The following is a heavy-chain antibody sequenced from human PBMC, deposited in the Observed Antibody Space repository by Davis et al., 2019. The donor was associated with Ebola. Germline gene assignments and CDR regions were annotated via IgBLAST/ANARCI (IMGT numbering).Heavy chain of an antibody. J-gene: IGHJ4*02. CDR1: GGTFNTYA. CDR2: IIPFSGIP. Sequence: SVKVSCKASGGTFNTYAISWVRQAPGQGLDWMRGIIPFSGIPKYAQKFQGRVTITADESTSTVYMELSSLRSEDTAVYYCARDRYSDGSGYFFEQSHWGQGTLVTVSS. D-gene: IGHD3-22*01. CDR3: ARDRYSDGSGYFFEQSH. V-gene: IGHV1-69*13.